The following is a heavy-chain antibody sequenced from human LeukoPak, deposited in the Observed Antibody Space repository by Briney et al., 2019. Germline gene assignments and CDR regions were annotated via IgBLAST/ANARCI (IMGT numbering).Heavy chain of an antibody. CDR1: GGSFSGYY. CDR3: ATHLQGITYYYFDY. D-gene: IGHD1-14*01. Sequence: SETLSLTCAVYGGSFSGYYWSWIRQPPGKGLEWIGEISHGGSTHYNPSLKSRVTISLDTSKNQFSLKLSSVTAADTAMYYCATHLQGITYYYFDYWGQGTLVTVCS. J-gene: IGHJ4*02. CDR2: ISHGGST. V-gene: IGHV4-34*01.